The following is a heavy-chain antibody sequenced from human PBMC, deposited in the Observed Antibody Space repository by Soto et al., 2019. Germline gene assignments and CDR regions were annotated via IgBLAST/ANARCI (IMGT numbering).Heavy chain of an antibody. V-gene: IGHV3-30-3*01. Sequence: GGSLRLSCAASGFTFSSYAMHWVRQAPGKGLEWVAVISYDGSNKYYADSVKGRFTISRDNSKNTLYLQMNSLRAEDTAVYYCARDVLATISLYYYYGMDVWGQGTTVTVSS. J-gene: IGHJ6*02. CDR3: ARDVLATISLYYYYGMDV. D-gene: IGHD5-12*01. CDR2: ISYDGSNK. CDR1: GFTFSSYA.